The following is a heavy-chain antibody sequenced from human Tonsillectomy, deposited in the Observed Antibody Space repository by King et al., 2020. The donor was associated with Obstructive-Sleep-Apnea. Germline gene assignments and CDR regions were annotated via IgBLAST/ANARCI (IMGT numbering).Heavy chain of an antibody. CDR3: ARQGWSTSCCYQLDY. D-gene: IGHD2-2*01. CDR1: GYSFTSYW. J-gene: IGHJ4*02. CDR2: IYPGDSDT. V-gene: IGHV5-51*01. Sequence: QLVQSGAAVNQPGASLPISCKGSGYSFTSYWLGWVRQMPGKGLEWMGIIYPGDSDTRYSPSFQGQVTISADKSISTAYLQGSSLKASDTAMYYCARQGWSTSCCYQLDYWGQGTLVTVSS.